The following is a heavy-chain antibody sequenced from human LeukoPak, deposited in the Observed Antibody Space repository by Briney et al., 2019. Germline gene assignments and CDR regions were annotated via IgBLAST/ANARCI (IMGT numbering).Heavy chain of an antibody. CDR2: IWYDGSNK. D-gene: IGHD4-17*01. Sequence: GGSLRLSCAASGFXFSNAWISWVRQAPGKGLEWVAVIWYDGSNKYYADSVKGRFTISRDNSKNTLFVEMNSLRAEDTAVYYCARALPHDYGDYGSFDIWGQGTMVTVSS. CDR3: ARALPHDYGDYGSFDI. J-gene: IGHJ3*02. CDR1: GFXFSNAW. V-gene: IGHV3-33*08.